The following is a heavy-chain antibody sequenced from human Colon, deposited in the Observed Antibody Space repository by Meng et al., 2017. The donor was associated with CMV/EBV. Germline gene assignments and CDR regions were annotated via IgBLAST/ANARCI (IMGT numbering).Heavy chain of an antibody. CDR3: ARNIAAASNWFDP. Sequence: SETLSLTCTVSGGSISSYYWSWIRQPPGKGLEWIGYIYYSGSTNYNPSLKSRVTISVDASKNQFSLKLRSVTAADTAVYYCARNIAAASNWFDPWGQGTLVTVSS. V-gene: IGHV4-59*01. CDR1: GGSISSYY. CDR2: IYYSGST. J-gene: IGHJ5*02. D-gene: IGHD6-25*01.